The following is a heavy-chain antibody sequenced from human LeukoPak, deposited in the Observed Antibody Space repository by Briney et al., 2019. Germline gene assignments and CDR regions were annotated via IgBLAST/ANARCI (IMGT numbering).Heavy chain of an antibody. J-gene: IGHJ6*03. D-gene: IGHD2-2*02. CDR3: AGGHCSSTSCYTAGYYYYYMDV. CDR1: GYTFTSYY. CDR2: INPSGGST. Sequence: ASVKVSCKASGYTFTSYYMHWVRQAPGQGLEWMGIINPSGGSTSYAQKFQDRVTMTRDTSTSTVYMELSSLRSEDTAVYYCAGGHCSSTSCYTAGYYYYYMDVWGKGTTVTVSS. V-gene: IGHV1-46*01.